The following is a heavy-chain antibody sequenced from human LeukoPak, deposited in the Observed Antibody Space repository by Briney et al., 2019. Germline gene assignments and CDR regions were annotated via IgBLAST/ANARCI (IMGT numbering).Heavy chain of an antibody. CDR1: GFTFSSYG. Sequence: GGSLRLSCAASGFTFSSYGMHWVRQAPGKGLEWVAVISYDGSNKYYADSVKGRFTISRDNSKNTLYLQMNSLRAEDTAVYYCAKDPHYGDYYYFMDVWGQGTTVTVSS. CDR2: ISYDGSNK. V-gene: IGHV3-30*18. D-gene: IGHD4-17*01. J-gene: IGHJ6*02. CDR3: AKDPHYGDYYYFMDV.